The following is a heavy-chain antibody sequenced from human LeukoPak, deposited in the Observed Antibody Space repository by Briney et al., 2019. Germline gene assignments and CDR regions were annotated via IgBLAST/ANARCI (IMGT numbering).Heavy chain of an antibody. CDR3: ARGTASYHSSYFDY. V-gene: IGHV3-74*01. J-gene: IGHJ4*02. D-gene: IGHD3-10*01. CDR2: INSDGSAT. Sequence: GGSLRLSCAASGFTFGSPWMHWVRQAPGKGLVWVSRINSDGSATAYADSVKGRFTISRDNAENTLYLQMNSLRAEDTAVYYCARGTASYHSSYFDYWGQGTLVTVSS. CDR1: GFTFGSPW.